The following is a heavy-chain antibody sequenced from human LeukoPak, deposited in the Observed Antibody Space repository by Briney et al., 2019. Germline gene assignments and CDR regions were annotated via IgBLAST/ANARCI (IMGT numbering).Heavy chain of an antibody. CDR1: GFTFSSYA. CDR2: ISGSGGST. D-gene: IGHD3-10*01. V-gene: IGHV3-23*01. J-gene: IGHJ4*02. CDR3: AKDAGDYYGSGSRVY. Sequence: GGSLRLSCAASGFTFSSYAMSWVRQAPGKGLERVSPISGSGGSTYYADSVKGRFTISRDNSKNTLYLQMNSLRAEDTAVYYCAKDAGDYYGSGSRVYWGQGTLVTVSS.